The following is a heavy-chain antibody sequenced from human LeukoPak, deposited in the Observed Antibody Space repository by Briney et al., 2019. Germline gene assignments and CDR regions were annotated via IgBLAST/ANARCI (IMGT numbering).Heavy chain of an antibody. J-gene: IGHJ3*02. CDR1: GFSFRRFW. CDR3: ARDSSPDSATTYYDALDM. D-gene: IGHD1-1*01. Sequence: GGSLRLSCAGSGFSFRRFWMTWVRQAPGRGLEWVANIDGDGDSKRYADSVKDRFTISRDNARSLVFLQIHSLRDEDTALYYCARDSSPDSATTYYDALDMWGQGIMVTVSS. V-gene: IGHV3-7*01. CDR2: IDGDGDSK.